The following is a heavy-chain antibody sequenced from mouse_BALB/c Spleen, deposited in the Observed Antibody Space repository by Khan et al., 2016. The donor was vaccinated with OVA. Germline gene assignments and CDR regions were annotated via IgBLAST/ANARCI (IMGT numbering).Heavy chain of an antibody. D-gene: IGHD1-1*01. CDR3: ARLAYYYDSEGVAY. CDR2: ISSDGSYT. Sequence: EVQLVESGPDLVKPEESLTLSCAASGFTFTTYGMSWVRQPPDKRLEWVATISSDGSYTYYPARVKGRFTISRDNDKNTLVLQMSSRKSKDTAMLYCARLAYYYDSEGVAYWGQGTLVTVSA. J-gene: IGHJ3*01. CDR1: GFTFTTYG. V-gene: IGHV5-6*01.